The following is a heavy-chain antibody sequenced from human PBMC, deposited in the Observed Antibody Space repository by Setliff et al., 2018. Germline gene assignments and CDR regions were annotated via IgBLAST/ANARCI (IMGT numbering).Heavy chain of an antibody. CDR3: ARGGRFAHYMDV. CDR2: ITSSSTYI. CDR1: GFTFSIYS. D-gene: IGHD3-3*01. Sequence: PGGSLRLSCATSGFTFSIYSMNWVRQAPGKGLEWVSSITSSSTYISYADSLRGRFTISRDNAKNSLYLQMNSLRAEDTAVYYCARGGRFAHYMDVWGKGTTVTVSS. J-gene: IGHJ6*03. V-gene: IGHV3-21*04.